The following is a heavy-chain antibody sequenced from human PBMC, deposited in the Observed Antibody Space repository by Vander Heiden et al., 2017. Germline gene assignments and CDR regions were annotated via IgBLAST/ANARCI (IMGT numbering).Heavy chain of an antibody. V-gene: IGHV1-2*02. J-gene: IGHJ4*02. Sequence: QVQLVQSGAEVKKPGASVNVSCKASGYTFTGYYMHWVRQAPGQGLEWMGWINPNRGGTNDAQKFQGRVTMTRDTSISTAYMELSRLRSDDTAVYYCAKGSEELGGWCQGTLVTVSS. D-gene: IGHD6-19*01. CDR1: GYTFTGYY. CDR2: INPNRGGT. CDR3: AKGSEELGG.